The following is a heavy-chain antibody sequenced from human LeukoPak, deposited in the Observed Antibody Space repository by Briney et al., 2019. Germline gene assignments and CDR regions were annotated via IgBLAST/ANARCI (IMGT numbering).Heavy chain of an antibody. Sequence: PGGSLRLSCAASGFTFSSYSMNWVRQAPGKGLEWVSYISSSSSTIYYADSVKGRFTISRDNAKNSLYLQMNSLRAEDTAAYYCARNIHYYYYMDVWGKGTTVTVSS. CDR3: ARNIHYYYYMDV. CDR2: ISSSSSTI. V-gene: IGHV3-48*01. J-gene: IGHJ6*03. D-gene: IGHD1/OR15-1a*01. CDR1: GFTFSSYS.